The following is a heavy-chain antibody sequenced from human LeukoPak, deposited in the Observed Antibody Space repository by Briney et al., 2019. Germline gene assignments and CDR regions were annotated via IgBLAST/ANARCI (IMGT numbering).Heavy chain of an antibody. CDR1: GFTFSSYG. Sequence: GGSLRLSCAASGFTFSSYGMHWVRQAPGKGLEWVALISYDGSNRYYPDSVKGRFTISRDNSKNKLYLQMNSLRAEDTAVYYCAKDRVKGFMIWGYYFDYWGQGTLVTVSS. D-gene: IGHD3-16*01. J-gene: IGHJ4*02. V-gene: IGHV3-30*18. CDR3: AKDRVKGFMIWGYYFDY. CDR2: ISYDGSNR.